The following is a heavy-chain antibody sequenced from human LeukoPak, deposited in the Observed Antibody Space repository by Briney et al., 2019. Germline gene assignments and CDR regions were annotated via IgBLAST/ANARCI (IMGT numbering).Heavy chain of an antibody. J-gene: IGHJ4*02. Sequence: GRSLRLSCAASGFIFDDYAMHWVRQAPGKGLEWVSGISWNSGTIGYADSVKGRFTISRDDAKNSLYLQMNSLRAEDRALYFCAKDKAGYRYYFDYWGQGILVTVSS. CDR1: GFIFDDYA. CDR2: ISWNSGTI. V-gene: IGHV3-9*01. CDR3: AKDKAGYRYYFDY. D-gene: IGHD5-24*01.